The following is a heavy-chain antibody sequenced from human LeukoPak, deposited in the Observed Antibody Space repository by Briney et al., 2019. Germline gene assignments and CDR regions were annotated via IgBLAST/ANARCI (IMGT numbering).Heavy chain of an antibody. Sequence: GGSLRLSCAASGFTFSTYAMSWVRPAPGKGLEWVSDVRGSGTDTYYADSVKGRFTISRDNSKNTLYLQMNSLRAEDTAIYYCAKTSRVNSGYDSPFDYWGQGTLVTVSS. CDR1: GFTFSTYA. CDR2: VRGSGTDT. V-gene: IGHV3-23*01. D-gene: IGHD5-12*01. J-gene: IGHJ4*02. CDR3: AKTSRVNSGYDSPFDY.